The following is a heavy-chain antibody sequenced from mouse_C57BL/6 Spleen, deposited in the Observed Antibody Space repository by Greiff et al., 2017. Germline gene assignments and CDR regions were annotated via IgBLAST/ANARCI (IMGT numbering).Heavy chain of an antibody. CDR2: INPSNGGT. Sequence: QVQLQQPGTELVKPGASVKLSCKASGYTFTSYWMHWVKQRHGQGLEWIGNINPSNGGTNSNEKFKSKATLTVDKYSSTAYMQLSSVPSEYSAVYYCANAYYSAGLPVYFDYWGQGTTLTVSS. J-gene: IGHJ2*01. V-gene: IGHV1-53*01. CDR3: ANAYYSAGLPVYFDY. CDR1: GYTFTSYW. D-gene: IGHD6-5*01.